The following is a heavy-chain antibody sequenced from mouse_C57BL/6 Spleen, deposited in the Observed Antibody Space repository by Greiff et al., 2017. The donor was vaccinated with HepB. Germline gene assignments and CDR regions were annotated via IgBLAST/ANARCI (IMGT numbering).Heavy chain of an antibody. D-gene: IGHD1-1*01. Sequence: EVQLVESGPGLVKPSQSLSLTCSVPGYSITSGYYWNWIRQFPGNKLVWMGYISYDGSNNYNPSLKNRISITRDTSKNQFFLELNSVTTEDTATYYCARGEYYYGSSPRLAYWGQGTLVTVSA. J-gene: IGHJ3*01. CDR2: ISYDGSN. CDR3: ARGEYYYGSSPRLAY. CDR1: GYSITSGYY. V-gene: IGHV3-6*01.